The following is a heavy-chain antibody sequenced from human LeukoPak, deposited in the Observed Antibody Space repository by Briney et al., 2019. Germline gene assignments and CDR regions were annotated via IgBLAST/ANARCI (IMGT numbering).Heavy chain of an antibody. J-gene: IGHJ4*02. D-gene: IGHD6-13*01. Sequence: GGSLRLSCAASGFTLTSYGMHWVRQAPGKGLEWVAGISYDGSNKDYADSVKGRFTISRDNSKHTLYLQMNRLRAEDTAVYYCAKDEEYSSSWTHLDYWGQGTLVTVSS. CDR3: AKDEEYSSSWTHLDY. V-gene: IGHV3-30*18. CDR1: GFTLTSYG. CDR2: ISYDGSNK.